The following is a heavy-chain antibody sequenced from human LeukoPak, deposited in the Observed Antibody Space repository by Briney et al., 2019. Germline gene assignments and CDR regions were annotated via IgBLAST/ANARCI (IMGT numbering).Heavy chain of an antibody. CDR2: MNPNSGNT. Sequence: GASVKVSCKASGYTFTSYDINWVRQATGQGLEWMGWMNPNSGNTGYAQKFQGRVTMTRNTSISTAYMELSSLRSEETAVYHCARIGAVAGSKRGSWTPPDVWGQGTTVTVSS. V-gene: IGHV1-8*01. CDR1: GYTFTSYD. CDR3: ARIGAVAGSKRGSWTPPDV. J-gene: IGHJ6*02. D-gene: IGHD6-19*01.